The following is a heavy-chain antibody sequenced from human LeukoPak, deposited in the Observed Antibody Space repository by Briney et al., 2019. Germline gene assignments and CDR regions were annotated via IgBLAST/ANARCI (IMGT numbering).Heavy chain of an antibody. J-gene: IGHJ6*03. D-gene: IGHD6-13*01. CDR2: IYTSGST. CDR3: ARDQKVAAAGPLYYYYYYMDV. Sequence: SETLSLTCTVSGGSISSGSYYWSWIRQPAGKGLEWIVRIYTSGSTNYNPSLKSRVTISVDTSKNQFSLKLSSVTAADTAVYYCARDQKVAAAGPLYYYYYYMDVWGKGTTVTVSS. CDR1: GGSISSGSYY. V-gene: IGHV4-61*02.